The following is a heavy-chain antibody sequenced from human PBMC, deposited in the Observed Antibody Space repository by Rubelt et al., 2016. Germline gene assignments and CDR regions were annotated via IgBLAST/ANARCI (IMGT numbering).Heavy chain of an antibody. V-gene: IGHV3-43*01. CDR1: GFTFDDYT. CDR3: TKETGLSGSGSYYDY. J-gene: IGHJ4*01. D-gene: IGHD3-10*01. Sequence: EVQLVESGGSVVQPGGSLRLSCAASGFTFDDYTMHWVRQAPGKSLEWVSLITWDGDVTSYADSVKGRFTIYRDHSKNTLFLQMHGLTTEDTAVYYCTKETGLSGSGSYYDYWGRGARVTVSS. CDR2: ITWDGDVT.